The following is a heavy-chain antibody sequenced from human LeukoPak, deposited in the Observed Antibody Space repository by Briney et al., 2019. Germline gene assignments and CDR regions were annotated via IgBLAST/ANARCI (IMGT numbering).Heavy chain of an antibody. D-gene: IGHD2-15*01. CDR2: MNPNSGNT. J-gene: IGHJ5*02. CDR1: GYTFTSYD. CDR3: ARVYCSGGSCYFNWFDP. V-gene: IGHV1-8*01. Sequence: GASVKVSCKASGYTFTSYDINWVRQATGQGLEWMGWMNPNSGNTGYAQKFQGRVTMTRNTSIGTAYMELRSLRSDDTAVYYCARVYCSGGSCYFNWFDPWGQGTLVTVSS.